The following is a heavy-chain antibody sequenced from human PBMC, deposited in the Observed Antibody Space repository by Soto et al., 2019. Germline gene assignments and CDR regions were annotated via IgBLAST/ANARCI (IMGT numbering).Heavy chain of an antibody. CDR3: AKDWNDANYDYGTDG. Sequence: PGGSLRLSCVASGFAFSSFGMHWVRQAPGKGLEWVAFISHDGSKKKFVDSVKGRFTISRDDSGNTLYLQMNSLRADDTAVYFCAKDWNDANYDYGTDGWGQGTTVTVSS. V-gene: IGHV3-30*18. CDR1: GFAFSSFG. J-gene: IGHJ6*02. D-gene: IGHD1-1*01. CDR2: ISHDGSKK.